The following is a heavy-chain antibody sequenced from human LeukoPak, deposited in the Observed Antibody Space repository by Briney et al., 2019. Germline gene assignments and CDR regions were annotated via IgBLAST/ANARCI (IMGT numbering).Heavy chain of an antibody. Sequence: SVKVSCKASGFTFTSSSMQWVRQARGQRLEWIGWIAVGSGNTNYAQKFQGRVTITRDMSTSTAYTELSSLRSEDTAVYYCAAVFGSGYYYYFDYWGRGTLVTVSS. CDR2: IAVGSGNT. V-gene: IGHV1-58*02. CDR1: GFTFTSSS. J-gene: IGHJ4*02. CDR3: AAVFGSGYYYYFDY. D-gene: IGHD3-22*01.